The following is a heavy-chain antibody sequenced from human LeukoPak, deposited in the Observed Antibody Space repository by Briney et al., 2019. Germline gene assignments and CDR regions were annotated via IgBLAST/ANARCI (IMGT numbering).Heavy chain of an antibody. D-gene: IGHD3-22*01. CDR1: GYTFTSYG. V-gene: IGHV1-18*01. CDR2: ISAYNGNT. CDR3: ARNRGAYYYDSSGTFDY. J-gene: IGHJ4*02. Sequence: ASVKVSCKASGYTFTSYGISWVRQAPGQGLEWMGWISAYNGNTNYAQKLQGRVTMTTDTSTSTAYMELRSLRSDDTAVYYCARNRGAYYYDSSGTFDYWGQGTLVTVSS.